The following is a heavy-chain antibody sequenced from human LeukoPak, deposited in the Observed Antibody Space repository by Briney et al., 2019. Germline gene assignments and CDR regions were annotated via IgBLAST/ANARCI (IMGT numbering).Heavy chain of an antibody. CDR3: AREGLWELRFRNAFDI. CDR1: GFTFSSYG. D-gene: IGHD1-26*01. CDR2: ISYDGSNK. Sequence: GGSLRLSGAASGFTFSSYGMHWVRQAPGKGLEWVAVISYDGSNKYYADSVKGRFTISRDNSKNTLYLQMNSLRAEDTAVYYCAREGLWELRFRNAFDIWGQGTMVTVSS. J-gene: IGHJ3*02. V-gene: IGHV3-30*03.